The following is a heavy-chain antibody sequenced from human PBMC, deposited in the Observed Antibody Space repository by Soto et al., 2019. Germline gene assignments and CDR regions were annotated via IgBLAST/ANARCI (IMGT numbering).Heavy chain of an antibody. Sequence: SETLSLTCTVSGDSIRSFYWSWIRQPPGKGLEWIGYISHSGSTNYNPSLKTRATMSVDTSKNQFSLTLTSVTAADTALYYCARSFTTTFAFNYQSSDMDTLGRETSLTISS. V-gene: IGHV4-59*01. CDR1: GDSIRSFY. CDR2: ISHSGST. D-gene: IGHD2-2*01. J-gene: IGHJ6*03. CDR3: ARSFTTTFAFNYQSSDMDT.